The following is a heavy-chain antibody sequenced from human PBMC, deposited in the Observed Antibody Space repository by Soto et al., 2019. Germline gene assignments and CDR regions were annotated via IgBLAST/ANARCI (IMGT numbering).Heavy chain of an antibody. D-gene: IGHD6-13*01. V-gene: IGHV4-31*03. J-gene: IGHJ6*02. CDR1: GGSISSGGYY. Sequence: SETLSLTCTVSGGSISSGGYYWSWVRQHPGKGLEWIGYIYYSGSTYYNPSLKSRVTISVDTSKNQFSLKLSSVTAADTAVYYCARVSSKGYYYYGMDVWGQGTTVTVSS. CDR3: ARVSSKGYYYYGMDV. CDR2: IYYSGST.